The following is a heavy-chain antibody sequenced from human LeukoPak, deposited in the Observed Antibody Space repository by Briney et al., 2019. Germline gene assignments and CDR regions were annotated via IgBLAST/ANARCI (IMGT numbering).Heavy chain of an antibody. J-gene: IGHJ5*02. CDR3: ARDLKTGTTVIWFDP. CDR2: INPSGGST. D-gene: IGHD1-7*01. V-gene: IGHV1-46*01. Sequence: ASVKVSCKASGYTFTSYYMHWVRQAPGQGLEWMGIINPSGGSTSYAQKFQGRVTMTRDMSTSTVYMELSSLRSEDTAVYDCARDLKTGTTVIWFDPWGQGTLVTVSS. CDR1: GYTFTSYY.